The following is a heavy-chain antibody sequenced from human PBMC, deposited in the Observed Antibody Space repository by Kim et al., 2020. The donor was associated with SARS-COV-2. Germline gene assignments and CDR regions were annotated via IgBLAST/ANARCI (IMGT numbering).Heavy chain of an antibody. Sequence: GGSLRLSCAASGFTVSSNYMSWVRQAPGKGLEWVSVIYSGGSTYYADSVKGRFTISRDNSKNTLYLQMNSLRAEDTAVYYCAREFRYYYDSSGYFDYWGQGTLVTVSS. V-gene: IGHV3-53*01. D-gene: IGHD3-22*01. CDR1: GFTVSSNY. CDR3: AREFRYYYDSSGYFDY. J-gene: IGHJ4*02. CDR2: IYSGGST.